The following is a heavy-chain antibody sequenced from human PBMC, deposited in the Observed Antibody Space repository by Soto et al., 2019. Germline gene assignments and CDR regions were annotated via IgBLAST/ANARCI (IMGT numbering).Heavy chain of an antibody. CDR3: ARLVEHWQWLRLFDY. CDR1: GGSISSSSYS. Sequence: PSETLSPTCPVSGGSISSSSYSRGSISQPPGKGLEWIGSIYYSGSTHYNPSLKSRVTISVDTSKNQFSLKLSSVTAADTAVYYCARLVEHWQWLRLFDYWGQGTLVTVS. CDR2: IYYSGST. D-gene: IGHD5-12*01. J-gene: IGHJ4*02. V-gene: IGHV4-39*01.